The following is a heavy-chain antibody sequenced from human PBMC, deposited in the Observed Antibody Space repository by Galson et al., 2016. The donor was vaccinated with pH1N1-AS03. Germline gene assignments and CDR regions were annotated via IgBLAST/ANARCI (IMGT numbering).Heavy chain of an antibody. D-gene: IGHD6-13*01. CDR1: GYSFINYW. V-gene: IGHV5-51*01. Sequence: QSGAEVKKPGESLKISCKGSGYSFINYWIVWVRQMPGKGLEWMGIINPGNSDTRYSPSIQGQVTNPSDKSNSTAYLQWSSLKASDTAIYYCARRISVTGREFEDWGQGTLVAVSS. J-gene: IGHJ4*02. CDR3: ARRISVTGREFED. CDR2: INPGNSDT.